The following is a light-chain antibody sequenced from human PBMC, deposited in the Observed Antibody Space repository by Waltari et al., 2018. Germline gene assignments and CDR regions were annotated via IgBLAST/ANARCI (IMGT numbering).Light chain of an antibody. CDR1: SSNIGSNY. J-gene: IGLJ3*02. CDR2: RNN. CDR3: AAWDDSLSGHWV. Sequence: QSVLTQPPSASGTPGQRVTISCSGSSSNIGSNYIYWYQQLPGTAPQLPIYRNNRRPSGVPDRFSGSKSGTSASLAISGLRSEDEADYYCAAWDDSLSGHWVFGGGTKLTVL. V-gene: IGLV1-47*01.